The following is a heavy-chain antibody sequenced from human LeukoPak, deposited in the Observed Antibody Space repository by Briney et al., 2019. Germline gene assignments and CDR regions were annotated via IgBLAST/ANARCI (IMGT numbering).Heavy chain of an antibody. Sequence: SETLSLTCTVSGASISSSSYYWGWIRQPPGKGLEWIGSIYYSGSTYYNPSLKSRVTISVDTSKNQISLKLNSVTAADTAVYYCAKDRLLWFGELDSWGQGTLVIVSS. CDR2: IYYSGST. D-gene: IGHD3-10*01. CDR3: AKDRLLWFGELDS. V-gene: IGHV4-39*07. CDR1: GASISSSSYY. J-gene: IGHJ5*01.